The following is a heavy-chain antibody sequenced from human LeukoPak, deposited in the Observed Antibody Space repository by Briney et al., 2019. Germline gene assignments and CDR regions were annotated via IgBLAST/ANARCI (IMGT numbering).Heavy chain of an antibody. V-gene: IGHV1-69*05. CDR3: ARDKKPSYDSSGYYDY. J-gene: IGHJ4*02. Sequence: SVKVSCKASGGTFSSYAISWVRQAPGQGLEWMGGIIPIFGTANYAQKFQGRVTITTDESTSTAYMELSSLRSEDTAVYYCARDKKPSYDSSGYYDYWGQGTLVTVSS. CDR2: IIPIFGTA. CDR1: GGTFSSYA. D-gene: IGHD3-22*01.